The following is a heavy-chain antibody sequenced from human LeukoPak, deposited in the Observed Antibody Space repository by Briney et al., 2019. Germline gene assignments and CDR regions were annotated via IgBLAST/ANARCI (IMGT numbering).Heavy chain of an antibody. J-gene: IGHJ4*02. Sequence: PGGSLRLSCVASGFTFSNYGIHWVRQAPGKGLEWVAFIRSNGSKKYYADSVKGRFTISRDNAKNSLYLQMNSLRAEDTAVYYCARENCVGCLAAAGPFDYWGQGTLVTVSS. V-gene: IGHV3-30*02. CDR2: IRSNGSKK. CDR3: ARENCVGCLAAAGPFDY. CDR1: GFTFSNYG. D-gene: IGHD6-13*01.